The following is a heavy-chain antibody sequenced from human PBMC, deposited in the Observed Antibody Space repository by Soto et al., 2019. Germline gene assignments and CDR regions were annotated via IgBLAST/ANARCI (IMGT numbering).Heavy chain of an antibody. CDR2: ISRTGAAT. CDR3: AKDGYTSGSYDGRFFQS. CDR1: GFTFNTDA. D-gene: IGHD1-26*01. V-gene: IGHV3-23*01. Sequence: GGSLRLSCAASGFTFNTDAMSWVRQAPGKGLEWVSAISRTGAATYYADSVKGRFTISRDNSKNTLYLQMNSLRAEDTAVYHCAKDGYTSGSYDGRFFQSWGQGTLVTVSS. J-gene: IGHJ5*02.